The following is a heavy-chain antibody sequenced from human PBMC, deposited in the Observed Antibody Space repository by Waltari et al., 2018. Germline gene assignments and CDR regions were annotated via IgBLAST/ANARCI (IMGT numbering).Heavy chain of an antibody. J-gene: IGHJ4*02. V-gene: IGHV4-39*07. D-gene: IGHD2-2*01. CDR1: GGSIDSSPYY. CDR2: IFYNGAT. Sequence: QLQLQESGPGLVKPSETLSLTCTVSGGSIDSSPYYWGWIRQPPGKGLEWRGTIFYNGATKYNPSLKSRVSISLDTSKNQFSLRLSSITAADTAMYYCAREIRDIVVVPSPGGYWGQGTLVTVSS. CDR3: AREIRDIVVVPSPGGY.